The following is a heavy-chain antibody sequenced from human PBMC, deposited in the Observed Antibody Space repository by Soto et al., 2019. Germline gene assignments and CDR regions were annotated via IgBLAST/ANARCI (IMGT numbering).Heavy chain of an antibody. CDR2: IIPIFGTA. J-gene: IGHJ6*02. V-gene: IGHV1-69*12. Sequence: QVQLVQSGAEVKKPGSSVKVSCKASGGTFSSYAISWVRQAPGQGLEWMGGIIPIFGTANYAQKFQGRVTITADESTSTAYMELSSLRSEDTAVYYCAREGHDSSGYPPYYYYGMDVWGQGTTVTVSS. D-gene: IGHD3-22*01. CDR3: AREGHDSSGYPPYYYYGMDV. CDR1: GGTFSSYA.